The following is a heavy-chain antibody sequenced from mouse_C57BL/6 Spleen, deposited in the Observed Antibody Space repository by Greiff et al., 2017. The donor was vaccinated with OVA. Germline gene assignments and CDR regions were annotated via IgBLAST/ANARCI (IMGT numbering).Heavy chain of an antibody. CDR3: ARLYYDYGDWYFDV. V-gene: IGHV2-2*01. J-gene: IGHJ1*03. CDR2: IWSGGST. CDR1: GFSLTSYG. D-gene: IGHD2-4*01. Sequence: QVQLQQSGPGLVQPSQSLSITCTVSGFSLTSYGVHWVRQSPGKGLEWLGVIWSGGSTDYNAAFISRLSISKDNSKSQVFFKMNSLQADDTAIYYCARLYYDYGDWYFDVWGTGTTVTVSS.